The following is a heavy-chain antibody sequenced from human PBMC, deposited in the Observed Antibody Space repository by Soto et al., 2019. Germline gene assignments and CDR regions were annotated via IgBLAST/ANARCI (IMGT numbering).Heavy chain of an antibody. D-gene: IGHD2-21*01. V-gene: IGHV3-23*01. J-gene: IGHJ4*02. CDR1: GFTFSTYA. CDR2: ISASGGT. Sequence: PGGSLRLSCAASGFTFSTYAMSWVRQVPGKRPEWVSGISASGGTYYADSVKGRLTISRDNAKNTLFLQMNSLRAEDTAVYYCAKEKGEVGIPHFEYWGQGTLVTVYS. CDR3: AKEKGEVGIPHFEY.